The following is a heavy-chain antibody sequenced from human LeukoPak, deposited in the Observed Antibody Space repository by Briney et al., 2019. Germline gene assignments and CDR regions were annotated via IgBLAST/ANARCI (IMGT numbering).Heavy chain of an antibody. J-gene: IGHJ5*02. V-gene: IGHV1-2*02. CDR1: GYTFTGYY. CDR2: INPNSGGT. Sequence: ASVKVSCKASGYTFTGYYMHWVRQAPGQGLEWMGWINPNSGGTSFAEKLQGGVTMPRHTSISTAYMELSRLRSDDTAVYYCAREKRVAGSRGGFDPWGQGTLVTVSS. CDR3: AREKRVAGSRGGFDP. D-gene: IGHD6-19*01.